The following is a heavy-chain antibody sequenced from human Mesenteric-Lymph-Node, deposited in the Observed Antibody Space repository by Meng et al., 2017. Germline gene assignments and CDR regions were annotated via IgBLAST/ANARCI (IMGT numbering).Heavy chain of an antibody. CDR2: IYYSGST. V-gene: IGHV4-39*07. CDR3: ARDDLVSSHNNNWFDP. Sequence: SETLSLTCTVSGGSISSSSYYWGWIRQPPGKGLEWIGSIYYSGSTYYNPSLKSRVTISVDTSKNQFSLKLSSVTAADTAVYYCARDDLVSSHNNNWFDPWGQGTLVTVSS. D-gene: IGHD3-16*02. CDR1: GGSISSSSYY. J-gene: IGHJ5*02.